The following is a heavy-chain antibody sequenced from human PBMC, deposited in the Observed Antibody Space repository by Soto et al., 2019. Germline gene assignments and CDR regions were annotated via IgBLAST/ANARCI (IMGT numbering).Heavy chain of an antibody. J-gene: IGHJ4*02. V-gene: IGHV3-23*01. Sequence: GGSLRLSCAASGFTFSSYAMSWVRQAPGKGLEWVSAISGSGGSTYYADSVKGRFTISRDNSKNTLCLQMNSLRAEDTAVYYCAKRRDGYNYSGYFDYWGQGTLVTVSS. CDR3: AKRRDGYNYSGYFDY. CDR2: ISGSGGST. CDR1: GFTFSSYA. D-gene: IGHD5-12*01.